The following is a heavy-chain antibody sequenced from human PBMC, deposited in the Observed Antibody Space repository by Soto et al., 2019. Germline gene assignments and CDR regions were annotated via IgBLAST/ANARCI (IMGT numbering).Heavy chain of an antibody. J-gene: IGHJ4*02. CDR1: GGSISSGGYS. CDR3: ARVRLRLGFDY. Sequence: SETLSLTCAVSGGSISSGGYSWSWIRQPPGKGLEWIGYIYHSGSTYYNPSLKSRVTISVDRSKNQFSLKLSSVTAADTAVYYCARVRLRLGFDYWGQGTLVTVSS. CDR2: IYHSGST. V-gene: IGHV4-30-2*01. D-gene: IGHD3-16*01.